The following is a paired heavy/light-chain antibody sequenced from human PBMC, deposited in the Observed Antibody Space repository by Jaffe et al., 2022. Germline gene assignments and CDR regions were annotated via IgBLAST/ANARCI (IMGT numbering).Light chain of an antibody. J-gene: IGKJ4*01. CDR2: AAS. V-gene: IGKV3-15*01. CDR1: QSISSN. CDR3: QQYNDWPPLT. Sequence: EIVMTQSPATLSVSPGGRATLSCRASQSISSNLAWYQQKPGQVPRLLIYAASTRASGVPARFSGSGFGTEFTLTISGLQSEDFAVYYCQQYNDWPPLTFGGGTKVEMK.
Heavy chain of an antibody. V-gene: IGHV5-51*03. CDR2: IYPGDSDT. Sequence: EVQLVQSGSEVKKPGESLKISCKGSGYSFSNHWIAWVRQMPGKGLEWMGFIYPGDSDTGYGPSFQGQVIISADKSTSTAYLQWSSLKASDTAIYYCARVYCSGGSCYVPGGPFYFDYWGRGTLVTVSS. CDR3: ARVYCSGGSCYVPGGPFYFDY. D-gene: IGHD2-15*01. J-gene: IGHJ4*02. CDR1: GYSFSNHW.